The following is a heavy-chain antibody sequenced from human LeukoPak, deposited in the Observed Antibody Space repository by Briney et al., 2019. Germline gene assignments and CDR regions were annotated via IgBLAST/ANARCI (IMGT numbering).Heavy chain of an antibody. CDR1: AFTLSSHD. V-gene: IGHV3-13*04. CDR2: IGIAGET. J-gene: IGHJ3*02. CDR3: ARVAASTFDI. D-gene: IGHD2-15*01. Sequence: GGSLRLSCAASAFTLSSHDMHWVRQATGKGLEWVSGIGIAGETYYAGSVKGRFTISRENGKHSLYLQMNSLRAGDTAVYYCARVAASTFDIWGQGTMVTVSS.